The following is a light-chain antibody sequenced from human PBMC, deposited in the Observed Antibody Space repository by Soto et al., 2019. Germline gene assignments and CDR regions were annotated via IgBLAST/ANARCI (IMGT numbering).Light chain of an antibody. J-gene: IGLJ3*02. CDR2: LNSDGSH. CDR3: QTWGTGLHWV. Sequence: QAVVTQSPSASASLGASVKLICTLSSGHSSYAIAWHQQQPEKGPRYLMKLNSDGSHSKGDGIPDRFSGSSSGAERYLTISSLQSEDEADYYCQTWGTGLHWVFGGGTKLTVL. CDR1: SGHSSYA. V-gene: IGLV4-69*01.